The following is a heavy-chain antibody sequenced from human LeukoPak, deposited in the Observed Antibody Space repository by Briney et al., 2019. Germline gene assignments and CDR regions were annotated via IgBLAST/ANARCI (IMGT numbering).Heavy chain of an antibody. CDR3: ASPRYCSGGSCYYDY. V-gene: IGHV1-3*01. J-gene: IGHJ4*02. Sequence: ASVKVSCKASGYTFTSYAMHWVRQAPGQRLEWMGWINAGNGNTKYSQKFQGRVTITADKSTSTAYMELSSLRSEDTAVYYCASPRYCSGGSCYYDYWGQGTLVTVSS. D-gene: IGHD2-15*01. CDR2: INAGNGNT. CDR1: GYTFTSYA.